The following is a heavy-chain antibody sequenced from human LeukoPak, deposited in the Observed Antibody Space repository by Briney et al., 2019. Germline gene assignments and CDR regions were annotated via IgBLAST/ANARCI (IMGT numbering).Heavy chain of an antibody. D-gene: IGHD3-3*01. CDR2: IYYSGST. V-gene: IGHV4-59*01. CDR3: ARKDFWSGYHDY. Sequence: ASETLSLTCTVSGGTISSYYWSWIRQPPGKGLEWIGYIYYSGSTNYNPSLKSRVTISVDTSKNQFSLKLSSVTAADTAVYYCARKDFWSGYHDYWGQGTLVTVSS. CDR1: GGTISSYY. J-gene: IGHJ4*02.